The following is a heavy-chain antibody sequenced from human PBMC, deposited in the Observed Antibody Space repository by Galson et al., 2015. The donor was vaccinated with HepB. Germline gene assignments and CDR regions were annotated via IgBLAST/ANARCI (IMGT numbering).Heavy chain of an antibody. CDR3: ANSHNTAMVLDY. CDR2: ISYDGSNK. J-gene: IGHJ4*02. D-gene: IGHD5-18*01. V-gene: IGHV3-30*18. Sequence: SLRLSCAASGFTFSSYGMHWVRQAPGKGLEWVAVISYDGSNKYYADSVKDRFTISRDNSKNTLYLQMNSLRAEDTAVYYCANSHNTAMVLDYWGQGTLVTVSS. CDR1: GFTFSSYG.